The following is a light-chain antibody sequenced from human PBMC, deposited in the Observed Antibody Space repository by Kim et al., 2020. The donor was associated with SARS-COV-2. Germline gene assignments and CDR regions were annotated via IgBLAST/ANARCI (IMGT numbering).Light chain of an antibody. CDR3: ISYTTSTTLFYV. V-gene: IGLV2-14*03. J-gene: IGLJ1*01. CDR1: TSDVGGYNY. Sequence: SITISCTGTTSDVGGYNYVSWYQQYPGKAPKLMIYDVTNRPSGVSNRFSGSKSGNTDSLTISGLQSEDEADYYCISYTTSTTLFYVFGTGTKVTVL. CDR2: DVT.